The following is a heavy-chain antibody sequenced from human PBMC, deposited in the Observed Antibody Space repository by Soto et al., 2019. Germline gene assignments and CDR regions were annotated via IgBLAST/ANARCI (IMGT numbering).Heavy chain of an antibody. J-gene: IGHJ3*02. CDR3: ARPVLYYQYDAFDI. CDR2: IDPSDSYT. CDR1: GYSFTSYW. Sequence: LKISWKGSGYSFTSYWISWVRQMPGKGLEWMGRIDPSDSYTNYSPSFQGHVTISADKSISTAYLQWSSLKASDTAMYYCARPVLYYQYDAFDIWGQGTMVTVSS. D-gene: IGHD2-2*01. V-gene: IGHV5-10-1*01.